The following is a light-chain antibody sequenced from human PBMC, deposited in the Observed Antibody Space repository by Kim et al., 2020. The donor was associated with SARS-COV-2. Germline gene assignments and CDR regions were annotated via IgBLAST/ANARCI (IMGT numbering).Light chain of an antibody. CDR1: QSVNSN. J-gene: IGKJ2*01. Sequence: SVSPGERATLSCRASQSVNSNLAWYQQKPGQAPRHLIYDASTRATGIPVRFSGSGSGTEFTLTISSLQSEDFAVYYCQQYNNWPYTFGQGTKLEI. V-gene: IGKV3-15*01. CDR2: DAS. CDR3: QQYNNWPYT.